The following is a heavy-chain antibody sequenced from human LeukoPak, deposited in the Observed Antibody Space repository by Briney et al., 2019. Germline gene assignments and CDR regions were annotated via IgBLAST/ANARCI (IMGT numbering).Heavy chain of an antibody. CDR3: ARSVGWLQSKWIFDY. J-gene: IGHJ4*02. D-gene: IGHD5-24*01. V-gene: IGHV4-39*07. Sequence: SETLSLTCTVSGGSISSSSYYWGWIRQPPGKGLEWIGSIYYSGSTYYNPSLKSRVTISVDTSKNQFSLKLSSVTAADTAVYYCARSVGWLQSKWIFDYWGQGTLVTVSS. CDR2: IYYSGST. CDR1: GGSISSSSYY.